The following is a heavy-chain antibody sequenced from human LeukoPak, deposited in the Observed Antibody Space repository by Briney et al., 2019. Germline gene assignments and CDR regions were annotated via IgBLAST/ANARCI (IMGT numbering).Heavy chain of an antibody. CDR1: GGTFSSYA. J-gene: IGHJ4*02. Sequence: SVKVSCKAAGGTFSSYAISWVRQAPGQGLEWMGGIIPIFGTANYAQKFQGRVTITADESTSTAYMELSSLRSEDTAVYYCARPGIAAAGTVSFDYWGQGTLVTVSS. V-gene: IGHV1-69*13. CDR2: IIPIFGTA. D-gene: IGHD6-13*01. CDR3: ARPGIAAAGTVSFDY.